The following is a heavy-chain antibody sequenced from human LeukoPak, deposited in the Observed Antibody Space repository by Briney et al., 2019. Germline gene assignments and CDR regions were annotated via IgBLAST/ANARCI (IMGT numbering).Heavy chain of an antibody. CDR2: ISAYNGNT. CDR3: ARDVSSYYDILTGYDDYYYYYMDV. D-gene: IGHD3-9*01. Sequence: GASVKVSCKASGYTFTSYGISWVRQAPGQGLGWMGWISAYNGNTNYAQKLQGRVTMTTDTSTSTAYMELRSLRSDDTAVYYCARDVSSYYDILTGYDDYYYYYMDVWGKGTTVTVS. CDR1: GYTFTSYG. V-gene: IGHV1-18*01. J-gene: IGHJ6*03.